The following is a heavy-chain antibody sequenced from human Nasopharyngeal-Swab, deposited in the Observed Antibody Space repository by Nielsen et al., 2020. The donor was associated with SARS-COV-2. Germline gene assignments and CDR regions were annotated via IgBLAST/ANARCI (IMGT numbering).Heavy chain of an antibody. D-gene: IGHD3-3*01. CDR1: GFTFSSYW. CDR2: INSDGSST. V-gene: IGHV3-74*01. Sequence: GESLNISCAASGFTFSSYWMHWVRQAPGKGLVWVSRINSDGSSTSYADSVKGRFTISRDNAKNTLYLQMNSLRAEDTAVYYCARGPSERFLEWLNKNGMDVWGQGTTVTVSS. CDR3: ARGPSERFLEWLNKNGMDV. J-gene: IGHJ6*02.